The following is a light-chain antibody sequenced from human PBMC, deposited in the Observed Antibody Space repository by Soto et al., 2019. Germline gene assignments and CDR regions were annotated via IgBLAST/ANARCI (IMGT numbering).Light chain of an antibody. Sequence: DIVLTQSPATLSLSPGERAALSCRARQSVSSYLAWYQQKPGQAPRLLIYDASKRAPGIPVRFSGSGSGTDFTPTISSLEPEDFAVYYCQQRSNWPSTFGGGTKVEVK. V-gene: IGKV3-11*01. CDR3: QQRSNWPST. CDR1: QSVSSY. CDR2: DAS. J-gene: IGKJ4*01.